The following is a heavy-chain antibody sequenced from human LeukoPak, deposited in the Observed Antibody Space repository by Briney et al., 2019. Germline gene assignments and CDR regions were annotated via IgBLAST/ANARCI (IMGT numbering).Heavy chain of an antibody. Sequence: GASVKVSCKASGYTFTTYNINWVRQASGQGHEWMGWISGYNGNTNYAQKLQGRVTMTTDTSTSTAYMELRSLKSDDTAVYYCASLKNYYDSSGYLVTDAFDIWGQGTMLTVSS. J-gene: IGHJ3*02. D-gene: IGHD3-22*01. CDR3: ASLKNYYDSSGYLVTDAFDI. CDR1: GYTFTTYN. V-gene: IGHV1-18*01. CDR2: ISGYNGNT.